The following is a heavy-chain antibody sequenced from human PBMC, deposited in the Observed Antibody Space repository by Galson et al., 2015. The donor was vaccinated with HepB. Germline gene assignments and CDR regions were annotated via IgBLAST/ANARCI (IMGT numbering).Heavy chain of an antibody. D-gene: IGHD6-13*01. CDR3: ARLGDFSGYSSR. CDR2: IRSKATIYAA. V-gene: IGHV3-73*01. J-gene: IGHJ4*01. CDR1: GVTFSGSA. Sequence: SRRHSCAATGVTFSGSAIHWVRRASGRGPEWIGHIRSKATIYAALYVPSLEGRVSISRDDSKNMAYLHMRSLKSEDTAVYYCARLGDFSGYSSRWGQGTLVTVSS.